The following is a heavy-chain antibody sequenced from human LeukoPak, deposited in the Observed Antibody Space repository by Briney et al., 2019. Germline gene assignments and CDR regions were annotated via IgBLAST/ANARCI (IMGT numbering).Heavy chain of an antibody. J-gene: IGHJ6*02. CDR2: IDPSDSYT. V-gene: IGHV5-10-1*01. Sequence: LGESLRISCQGSGYRFTSYWISWVRQIPGKGLEWMGKIDPSDSYTNYSPSFQGHVTISADKSISTAYLQWSSLKASDTAMYYCARRGYYYYAMDVWGQGTTVTVSS. D-gene: IGHD3-10*01. CDR3: ARRGYYYYAMDV. CDR1: GYRFTSYW.